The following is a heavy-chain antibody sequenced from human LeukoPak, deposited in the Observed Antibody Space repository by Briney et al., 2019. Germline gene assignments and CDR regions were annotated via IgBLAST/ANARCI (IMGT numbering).Heavy chain of an antibody. D-gene: IGHD6-13*01. Sequence: SETLSLTCTVSGGSISSYYWGWIRQPPGKGLEWIGSIYYSGSTYYNPSLKSRVTISVDTSKNQFSLKLSSVTAADTAVYYCARDEGSSWSFNWFDPWGQGTLVTVSS. CDR2: IYYSGST. V-gene: IGHV4-39*07. CDR1: GGSISSYY. J-gene: IGHJ5*02. CDR3: ARDEGSSWSFNWFDP.